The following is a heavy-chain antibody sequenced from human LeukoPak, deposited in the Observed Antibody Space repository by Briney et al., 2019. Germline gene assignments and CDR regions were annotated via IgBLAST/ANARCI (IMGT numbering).Heavy chain of an antibody. D-gene: IGHD3-22*01. V-gene: IGHV3-74*01. CDR1: GFTFSSYW. J-gene: IGHJ3*02. CDR3: ARPYYDSSGRAYDAFDI. Sequence: GGSLRLSCAASGFTFSSYWMNWVRQGLGKGLVWVSRINIDGSTTSYADSVKGRFTISRDNAKNSLYLQMNSLRAEDTAVYYCARPYYDSSGRAYDAFDIWGQGTMVTVSS. CDR2: INIDGSTT.